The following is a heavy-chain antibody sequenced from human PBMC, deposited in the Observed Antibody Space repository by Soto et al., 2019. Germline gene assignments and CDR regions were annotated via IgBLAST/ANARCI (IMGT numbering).Heavy chain of an antibody. CDR1: GFTFSSYD. J-gene: IGHJ4*02. D-gene: IGHD3-16*02. V-gene: IGHV3-30*18. CDR3: AKGYYLWGSYRERDYFDY. Sequence: GGSLRLSCAASGFTFSSYDMHWVRQAPGKGLEWVAVISFDASHKYFAGSVKGRFTISRDHSKNTLYLQMNSLRPEDTAVYYCAKGYYLWGSYRERDYFDYWGQGTLVTVSS. CDR2: ISFDASHK.